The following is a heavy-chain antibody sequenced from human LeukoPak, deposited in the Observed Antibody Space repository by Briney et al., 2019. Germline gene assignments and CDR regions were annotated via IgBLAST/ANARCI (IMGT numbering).Heavy chain of an antibody. D-gene: IGHD3-22*01. V-gene: IGHV3-72*01. J-gene: IGHJ3*02. CDR2: TRNKARGYTT. Sequence: PGGSLRLSCAASGVTLSDHHMDWVRQAPGKGLEWVGRTRNKARGYTTEYAASVKGRFTISRGDSKTLVYLQMNSLKTEDTAVYFCARDGAEGDNSAFDIWGQGTVVTVSS. CDR1: GVTLSDHH. CDR3: ARDGAEGDNSAFDI.